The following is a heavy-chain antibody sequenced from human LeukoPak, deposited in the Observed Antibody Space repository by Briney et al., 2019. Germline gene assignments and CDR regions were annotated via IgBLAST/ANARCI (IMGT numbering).Heavy chain of an antibody. V-gene: IGHV4-59*08. CDR1: GGSISSYY. Sequence: SETLSLTCTVSGGSISSYYWTWLRQPPGKGLEWIGYIYYSGSTNYNPSLKSRVTISVDTSKNQFSLKLSSVTAADTAMYYCARHGGAYGDYWYYFDYWGQGTLVTVSS. D-gene: IGHD4-17*01. CDR2: IYYSGST. J-gene: IGHJ4*02. CDR3: ARHGGAYGDYWYYFDY.